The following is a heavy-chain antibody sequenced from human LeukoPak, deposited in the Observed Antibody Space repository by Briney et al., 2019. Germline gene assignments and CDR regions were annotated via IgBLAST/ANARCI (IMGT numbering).Heavy chain of an antibody. D-gene: IGHD3-9*01. CDR3: ARDPRNILTGDYDAFDV. CDR2: INPNSGGT. Sequence: ASVKVSCKASGYTFTGYYMHWVRQAPGQGLEWMGWINPNSGGTNYAQKFQGRVTMTRDTSISAAYMELSRLRSDDTAVYYCARDPRNILTGDYDAFDVWGQGTMVTVSS. V-gene: IGHV1-2*02. CDR1: GYTFTGYY. J-gene: IGHJ3*01.